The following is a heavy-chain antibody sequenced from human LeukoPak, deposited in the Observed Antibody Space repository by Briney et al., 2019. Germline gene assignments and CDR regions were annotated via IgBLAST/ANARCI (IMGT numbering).Heavy chain of an antibody. D-gene: IGHD6-6*01. V-gene: IGHV1-69*05. CDR3: ARGFTSGSSFSASYYYYMGV. CDR2: IIPIFGTA. Sequence: SVKVSCKASGGTFSSYAISWVRQAPGQGLEWMGGIIPIFGTANYAQKFQGRVTITTDESTSTAYMELSSLRSEDTAVYYCARGFTSGSSFSASYYYYMGVWGKGTTVTVSS. CDR1: GGTFSSYA. J-gene: IGHJ6*03.